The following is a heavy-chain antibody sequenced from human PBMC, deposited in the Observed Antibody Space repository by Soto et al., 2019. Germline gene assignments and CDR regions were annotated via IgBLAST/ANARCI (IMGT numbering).Heavy chain of an antibody. CDR2: INHSGST. D-gene: IGHD6-13*01. V-gene: IGHV4-34*01. J-gene: IGHJ4*02. CDR3: ARGRVKQQLVGPFNFFDY. Sequence: PSETLSPTCAFYGGSFSGSYWSWSRQPPGKGLEWIGEINHSGSTNYNPSLKSRVTISVDTSKNQFSLKLSSVTAADTAVYYCARGRVKQQLVGPFNFFDYWGQGTLVTVSS. CDR1: GGSFSGSY.